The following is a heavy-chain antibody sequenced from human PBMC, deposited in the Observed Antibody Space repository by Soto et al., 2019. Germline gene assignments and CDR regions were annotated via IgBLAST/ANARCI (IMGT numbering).Heavy chain of an antibody. J-gene: IGHJ4*02. Sequence: ASVKVSCKASGYTFTTYTLHWVRQAPGQSPEWMVCINGGTDNIRLSQKFQRRVNLTKDTSATTVYMELTSLTSEDTAVYYCARGRIAAAGRLSTFDYWGQGSLVTVSS. CDR3: ARGRIAAAGRLSTFDY. CDR2: INGGTDNI. D-gene: IGHD6-13*01. V-gene: IGHV1-3*01. CDR1: GYTFTTYT.